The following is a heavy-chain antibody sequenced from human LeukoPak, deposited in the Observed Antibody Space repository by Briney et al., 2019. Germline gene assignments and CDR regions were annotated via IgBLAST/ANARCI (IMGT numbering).Heavy chain of an antibody. D-gene: IGHD5-18*01. J-gene: IGHJ6*03. V-gene: IGHV4-4*07. CDR2: IYTSGST. CDR1: GGSISSYY. Sequence: PSETLSLTCTVSGGSISSYYWSWIRQPAGKGLEWIGRIYTSGSTNYNPSLKSRVTMSVDTSKNQFSLKLSSVTAADTAVYYRARGVLGYSYGDYYYYYYMDVWGKGTTVTVSS. CDR3: ARGVLGYSYGDYYYYYYMDV.